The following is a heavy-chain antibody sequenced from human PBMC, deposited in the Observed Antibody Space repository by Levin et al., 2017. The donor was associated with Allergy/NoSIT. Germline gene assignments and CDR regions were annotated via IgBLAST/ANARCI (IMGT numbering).Heavy chain of an antibody. V-gene: IGHV4-61*01. CDR1: GGSVSSGSYY. CDR3: AREVGGIVATIPYFDY. CDR2: IYYSGST. D-gene: IGHD5-12*01. Sequence: GSLRLSCTVSGGSVSSGSYYWSWIRQPPGKGLEWIGYIYYSGSTNYNPSLKSRVTISVDTSKNQFSLKLSSVTAADTAVYYCAREVGGIVATIPYFDYWGQGTLVTVSS. J-gene: IGHJ4*02.